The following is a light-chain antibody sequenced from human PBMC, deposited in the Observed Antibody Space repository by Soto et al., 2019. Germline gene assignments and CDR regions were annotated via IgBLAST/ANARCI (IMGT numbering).Light chain of an antibody. Sequence: EIVMTQSPATLSVSPGERATLSCRASQSVSSSYLAWYQQKPGQAPRLLIYGASTRATGIPARFSGSGSRTEFTLTISSLQSEDFAVYYCQQYTHWPRTFGQGTKVEIK. CDR3: QQYTHWPRT. CDR2: GAS. J-gene: IGKJ1*01. V-gene: IGKV3-15*01. CDR1: QSVSSSY.